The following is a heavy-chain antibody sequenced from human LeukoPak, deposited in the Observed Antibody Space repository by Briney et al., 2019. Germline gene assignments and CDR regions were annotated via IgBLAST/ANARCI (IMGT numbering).Heavy chain of an antibody. CDR1: GGSISSYY. V-gene: IGHV4-59*01. J-gene: IGHJ3*02. CDR3: ARWTTVTTIDI. CDR2: IYYSGST. Sequence: SETLSLTCTVSGGSISSYYWSWLRQPPGKGLEWIGYIYYSGSTNYNPSLKSRVTISVDTSKNQFSLKLSSVTAADTAVYYCARWTTVTTIDIWGQGTMVTVSS. D-gene: IGHD4-17*01.